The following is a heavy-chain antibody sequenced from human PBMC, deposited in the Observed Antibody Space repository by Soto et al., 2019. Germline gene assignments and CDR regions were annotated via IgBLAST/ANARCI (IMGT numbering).Heavy chain of an antibody. J-gene: IGHJ5*02. CDR3: ARDRGRIAVAGNWFDT. D-gene: IGHD6-19*01. Sequence: GGSLRLSCAASGFTFRSYAMHWVRQAPGKGLEWVGVIPYDGYNKYYRDSVKGRFTFSRDYSKNTLYLQMNSLRVEDTAVYYCARDRGRIAVAGNWFDTWGQGTLVTVSS. CDR1: GFTFRSYA. CDR2: IPYDGYNK. V-gene: IGHV3-30*10.